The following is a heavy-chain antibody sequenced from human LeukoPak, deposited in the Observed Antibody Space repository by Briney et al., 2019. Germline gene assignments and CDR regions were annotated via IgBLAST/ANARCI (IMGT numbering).Heavy chain of an antibody. D-gene: IGHD2-2*01. CDR1: GGSISSSSYY. CDR2: IYYSGST. CDR3: ARGSQYLDAFDI. J-gene: IGHJ3*02. V-gene: IGHV4-39*01. Sequence: SETLSLACTVSGGSISSSSYYWGWIRQPPGKGLEWIGSIYYSGSTYYNPSLKSRVTISVDTSKNQFSLKLSSVTAADTAVYYCARGSQYLDAFDIWGQGTMVTVSS.